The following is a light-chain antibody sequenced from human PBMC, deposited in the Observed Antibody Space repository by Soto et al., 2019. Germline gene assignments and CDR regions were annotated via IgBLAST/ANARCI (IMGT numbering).Light chain of an antibody. J-gene: IGKJ5*01. Sequence: DSVLTQAPGTLSLSPGERATLSCRAGQNVYSAYLAWYQQKPGQAPRLLIYGVSTRATGIPDRFTGRGSGTDFTLTISRLEPEDFAVYYCQQYNNSPITFGQGTRLEIK. CDR3: QQYNNSPIT. CDR1: QNVYSAY. CDR2: GVS. V-gene: IGKV3-20*01.